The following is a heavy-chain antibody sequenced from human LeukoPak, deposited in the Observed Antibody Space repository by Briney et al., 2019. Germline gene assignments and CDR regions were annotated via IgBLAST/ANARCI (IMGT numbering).Heavy chain of an antibody. V-gene: IGHV3-30*02. CDR3: GYYNSGSYSTPDS. D-gene: IGHD3-10*01. J-gene: IGHJ5*01. Sequence: GGSLRLSCAASGFTFRGFGMHWVRQAPGKGLEWVAYIHTDQTIQYYADSVKGRFTISRDNSKNTLYLQMKTLRSEDTAVYYCGYYNSGSYSTPDSWGQGTQVTVSS. CDR1: GFTFRGFG. CDR2: IHTDQTIQ.